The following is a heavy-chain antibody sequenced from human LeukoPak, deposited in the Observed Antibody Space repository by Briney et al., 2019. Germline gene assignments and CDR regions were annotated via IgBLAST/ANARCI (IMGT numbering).Heavy chain of an antibody. J-gene: IGHJ4*02. V-gene: IGHV3-21*01. Sequence: PGGSLRLSCAASGFTFSSYSMNWVRQAPGKGLEWVSSISSSSSYIYYADSVKGRFTISRDNAKNSLYLQMNSLRAEDTAVYYCARDLKEYSSSSGCDYWGQGTLVTVSS. D-gene: IGHD6-6*01. CDR1: GFTFSSYS. CDR2: ISSSSSYI. CDR3: ARDLKEYSSSSGCDY.